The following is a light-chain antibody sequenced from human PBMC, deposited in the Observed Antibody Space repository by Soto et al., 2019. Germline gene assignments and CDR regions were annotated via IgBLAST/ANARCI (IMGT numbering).Light chain of an antibody. J-gene: IGLJ2*01. CDR3: SSYTTSSALG. Sequence: QSVLTQSASVSGSPGQSITIPCTGTSSDGGGYDYVSWYQQHPGKVPKLIIYEVIKRPSGVSHRFSGSKSGNTASLTISGLQTEDGADYYCSSYTTSSALGFGGGTK. V-gene: IGLV2-14*01. CDR2: EVI. CDR1: SSDGGGYDY.